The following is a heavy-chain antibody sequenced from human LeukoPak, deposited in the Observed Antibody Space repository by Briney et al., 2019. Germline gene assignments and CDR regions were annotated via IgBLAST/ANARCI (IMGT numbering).Heavy chain of an antibody. D-gene: IGHD2-8*01. Sequence: ASVKVSCKASGYTFTVYYMHWVRQAPGQGLEWMGWINPNTGGTNFAQNFQGRVTMTRDTSISTAYMELTRLTSDDTAVYFCARDMGVPAYFEYWGQGTLVTVSS. J-gene: IGHJ4*02. V-gene: IGHV1-2*02. CDR1: GYTFTVYY. CDR2: INPNTGGT. CDR3: ARDMGVPAYFEY.